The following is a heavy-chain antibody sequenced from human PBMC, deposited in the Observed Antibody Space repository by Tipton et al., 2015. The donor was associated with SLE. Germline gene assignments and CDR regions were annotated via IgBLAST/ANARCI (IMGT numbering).Heavy chain of an antibody. J-gene: IGHJ4*02. V-gene: IGHV4-4*07. CDR3: VVCSPSGCAYFDY. Sequence: LRLSCTVSGGSITNYYWGWVRQPAGKGLEWIGRIYTGGYTKYNPSLESRVSLSVDASKDQFSLRLSSVTAADTAVYYCVVCSPSGCAYFDYWGQGRLVTVSS. CDR1: GGSITNYY. CDR2: IYTGGYT. D-gene: IGHD2-15*01.